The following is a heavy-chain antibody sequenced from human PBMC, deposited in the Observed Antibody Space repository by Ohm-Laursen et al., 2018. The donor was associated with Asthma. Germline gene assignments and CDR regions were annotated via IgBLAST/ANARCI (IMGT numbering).Heavy chain of an antibody. D-gene: IGHD1-26*01. Sequence: SLRLSCSAFGFTFSSYGMHWVRQAPGKGLEWVAVISYDGSNKYYADSVKGRFTISRDNSKNTLYLQMNSLRAEDTAVYYCAKDGQWELLSYYFDYWGQGTLVTVSS. J-gene: IGHJ4*02. CDR1: GFTFSSYG. V-gene: IGHV3-30*18. CDR2: ISYDGSNK. CDR3: AKDGQWELLSYYFDY.